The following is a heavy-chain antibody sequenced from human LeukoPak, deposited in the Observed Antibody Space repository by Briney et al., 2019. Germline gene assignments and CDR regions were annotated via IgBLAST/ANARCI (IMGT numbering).Heavy chain of an antibody. CDR2: IYHSGST. Sequence: PSETLSLTCAVSGGSISSSNWWSWVRQPPGKGLEWIGEIYHSGSTNYNPSLKSRVTISVDTSKNQFSLKLSSVTAADTAVYYCARGVPRRHSGSSRRSFDYWGQGTLVTVSS. D-gene: IGHD6-6*01. V-gene: IGHV4-4*02. J-gene: IGHJ4*02. CDR1: GGSISSSNW. CDR3: ARGVPRRHSGSSRRSFDY.